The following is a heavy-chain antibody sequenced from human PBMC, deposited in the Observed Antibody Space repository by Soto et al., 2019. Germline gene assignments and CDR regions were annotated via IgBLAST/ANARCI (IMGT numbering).Heavy chain of an antibody. CDR2: AHYTGNT. CDR1: GGSISPYY. J-gene: IGHJ6*03. CDR3: ARGGISHWAYFYYMDV. Sequence: SETLSLTCTVSGGSISPYYGSWIRQPPGKGLEWIAYAHYTGNTHYGPSLKSRVTMSVDTSKNQFSLTLNSVTAADTATYYCARGGISHWAYFYYMDVWDRGTTVTVSS. D-gene: IGHD2-21*01. V-gene: IGHV4-59*12.